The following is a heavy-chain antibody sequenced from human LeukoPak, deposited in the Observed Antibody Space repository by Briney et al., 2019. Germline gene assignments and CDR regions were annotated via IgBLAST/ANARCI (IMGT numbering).Heavy chain of an antibody. J-gene: IGHJ4*02. CDR3: ARSRDYEYYFDY. D-gene: IGHD4-17*01. CDR1: AFTFSRYS. CDR2: ISTSSSYI. Sequence: GGSLRLSCEASAFTFSRYSMNWVRQAPGKGLEWVSSISTSSSYIYYADSVKGRFTISRDDAKNSLYLQMNSLRGEDTALYYCARSRDYEYYFDYWGQGTLVTVSS. V-gene: IGHV3-21*01.